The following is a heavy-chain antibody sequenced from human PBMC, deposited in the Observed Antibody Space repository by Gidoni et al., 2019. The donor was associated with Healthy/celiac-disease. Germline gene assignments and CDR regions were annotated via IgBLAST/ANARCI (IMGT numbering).Heavy chain of an antibody. V-gene: IGHV3-15*07. D-gene: IGHD5-18*01. J-gene: IGHJ4*02. CDR2: IKSKTDGGTT. Sequence: SNAWMNWVRQAPGKGLEWVGRIKSKTDGGTTDYAAPVKGRFTISRDDSKNTLYLQMNSLKTEDTAVYYCTTEVGLGTAMVPLDYWGQGTLVTVSS. CDR3: TTEVGLGTAMVPLDY. CDR1: SNAW.